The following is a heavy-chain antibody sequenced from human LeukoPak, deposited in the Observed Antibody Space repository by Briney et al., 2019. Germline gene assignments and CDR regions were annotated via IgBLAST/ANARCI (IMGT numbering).Heavy chain of an antibody. CDR2: NSGSGGST. D-gene: IGHD3-22*01. CDR3: AKNGGYYYDSSGYYFSY. J-gene: IGHJ4*02. Sequence: PSGGSLRLSCAASGFTFSSYGMSWVRQAPGKGLEWVSANSGSGGSTYYAVSVRGRFTIFRDNSKNTLYLQMNSLRAEDTAVYYCAKNGGYYYDSSGYYFSYGGQGTLVTVSS. V-gene: IGHV3-23*01. CDR1: GFTFSSYG.